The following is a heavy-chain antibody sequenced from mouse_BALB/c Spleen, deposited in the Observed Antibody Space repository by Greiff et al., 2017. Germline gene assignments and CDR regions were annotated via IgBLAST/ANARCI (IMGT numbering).Heavy chain of an antibody. V-gene: IGHV1S81*02. J-gene: IGHJ2*01. D-gene: IGHD2-3*01. CDR3: ARSGWLLPPNFDY. CDR2: INPSNGRT. CDR1: GYTFTSYW. Sequence: VQLQQPGAELVKPGASVKLSCKASGYTFTSYWMHWVKQRPGQGLEWIGEINPSNGRTNYNEKFKSKATLTVDKSSSTAYMQLSSLTSEDSAVYYCARSGWLLPPNFDYWGQGTTLTVSS.